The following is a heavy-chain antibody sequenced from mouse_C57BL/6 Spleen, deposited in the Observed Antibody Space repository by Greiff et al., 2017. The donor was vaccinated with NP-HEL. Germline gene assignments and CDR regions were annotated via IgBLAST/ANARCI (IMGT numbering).Heavy chain of an antibody. Sequence: VQLQQSGPELVKPGASVKIPCKASGYTFTDYNMDWVKQSHGKSLEWIGDINPNNGGTIYNQKFKGKATLTVDKSSSTSYMELRSLTSEDTAVYYCARGYYGSSYWYFDVGGTGTTVTVSS. D-gene: IGHD1-1*01. CDR3: ARGYYGSSYWYFDV. CDR2: INPNNGGT. CDR1: GYTFTDYN. J-gene: IGHJ1*03. V-gene: IGHV1-18*01.